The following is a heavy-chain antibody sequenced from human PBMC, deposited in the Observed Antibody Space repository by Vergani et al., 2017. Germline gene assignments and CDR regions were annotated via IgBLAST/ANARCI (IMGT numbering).Heavy chain of an antibody. CDR3: ARLGYCSSTTCRQAFDI. CDR2: TRNKANSYTT. V-gene: IGHV3-72*01. Sequence: EVQLVESGGGLVQPGGSLRLSCAASGFTFSDYYMDWVRQAPGKGLEWVGRTRNKANSYTTEYAASVNGRFTISRDDSKNSLYLQMNSLKIEDTAVYYCARLGYCSSTTCRQAFDIWGQGTMVTVS. CDR1: GFTFSDYY. D-gene: IGHD2-2*01. J-gene: IGHJ3*02.